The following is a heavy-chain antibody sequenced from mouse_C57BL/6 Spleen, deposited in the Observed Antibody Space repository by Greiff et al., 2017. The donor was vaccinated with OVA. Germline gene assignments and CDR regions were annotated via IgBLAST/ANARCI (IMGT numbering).Heavy chain of an antibody. D-gene: IGHD1-1*01. J-gene: IGHJ2*01. CDR3: ARFIITTAYFDY. CDR1: GYTFTSYW. Sequence: QVQLQQPGAELVRPGSSVKLSCKASGYTFTSYWMHWVKQRPIQGLEWIGNIDPSDSETHYNQKFKDKATLTVDKSSSTAYMQLSSLTSEDSAVYYCARFIITTAYFDYWGQGTTLTVSS. CDR2: IDPSDSET. V-gene: IGHV1-52*01.